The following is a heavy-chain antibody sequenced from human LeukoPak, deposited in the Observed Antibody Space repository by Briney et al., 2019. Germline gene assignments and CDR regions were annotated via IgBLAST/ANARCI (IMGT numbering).Heavy chain of an antibody. CDR2: TSSSDPGT. CDR1: GFPLSSYA. D-gene: IGHD2-15*01. J-gene: IGHJ6*03. CDR3: AKNGDRGAYCTGGTCYPYFYYYMDV. V-gene: IGHV3-23*01. Sequence: GGSLRLSCAASGFPLSSYAMSWVRQGPGKGLEWVAATSSSDPGTYHADSVRGRFTISRDNSKNTLYPQMNSLRAEDTAIYYCAKNGDRGAYCTGGTCYPYFYYYMDVWGKGTTVTI.